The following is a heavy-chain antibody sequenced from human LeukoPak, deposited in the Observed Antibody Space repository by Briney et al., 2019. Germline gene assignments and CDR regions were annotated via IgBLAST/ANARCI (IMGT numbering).Heavy chain of an antibody. CDR3: ARDGPLYYYGSGGGMDV. Sequence: ASVKVSCKASGYTFTSYAMNWVRQAPGQGLEWMGWINTNTGNPTYAQGFTGRFVFSMDTSVSTAYLQISSLKAEDTAVYYCARDGPLYYYGSGGGMDVWGQGTTVTVSS. CDR1: GYTFTSYA. V-gene: IGHV7-4-1*02. D-gene: IGHD3-10*01. J-gene: IGHJ6*02. CDR2: INTNTGNP.